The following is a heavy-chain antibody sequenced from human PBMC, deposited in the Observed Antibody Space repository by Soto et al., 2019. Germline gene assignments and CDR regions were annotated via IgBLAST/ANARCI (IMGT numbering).Heavy chain of an antibody. J-gene: IGHJ6*02. Sequence: ASVKVSCKVCGYTLTELSMHWVRQAPGKGLEWMGGFDPEDGETIYAQKFQGRVTMTEDTSTDTAYMELSSLRSEDTAVYYCATGDVGSWRRGENYYYYYGMDVWGQGTTVTVSS. V-gene: IGHV1-24*01. CDR1: GYTLTELS. CDR2: FDPEDGET. CDR3: ATGDVGSWRRGENYYYYYGMDV. D-gene: IGHD1-26*01.